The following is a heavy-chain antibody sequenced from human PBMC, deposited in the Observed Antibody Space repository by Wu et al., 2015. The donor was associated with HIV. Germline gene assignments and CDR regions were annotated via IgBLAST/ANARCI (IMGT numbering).Heavy chain of an antibody. CDR3: ARSVALWKDHYIRGGFDV. V-gene: IGHV1-8*02. D-gene: IGHD3-10*02. CDR2: INPNSGNS. J-gene: IGHJ6*02. Sequence: QVQLVQSGAEVKKPGASVKVSCKASAYTFTSYDINWVRQAPGQGPQWMGWINPNSGNSGSAQEFQGRLTMTTIPSRNTAYMELYSLTSEDAGIYFCARSVALWKDHYIRGGFDVWGQGTTVSVSS. CDR1: AYTFTSYD.